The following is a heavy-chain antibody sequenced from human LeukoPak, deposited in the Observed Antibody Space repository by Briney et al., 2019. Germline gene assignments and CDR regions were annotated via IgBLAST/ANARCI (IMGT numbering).Heavy chain of an antibody. Sequence: ASVKVSCKASGGTFSSYATSWVRQAPGQGLEWMGWISAYNGNTNYAQKLQGRVTMTTDTSTSTAYMELRSLRSDDTAVYYCARDRAVAGTPGYNYWGQGTLVTVSS. D-gene: IGHD6-19*01. J-gene: IGHJ4*02. CDR3: ARDRAVAGTPGYNY. CDR2: ISAYNGNT. V-gene: IGHV1-18*01. CDR1: GGTFSSYA.